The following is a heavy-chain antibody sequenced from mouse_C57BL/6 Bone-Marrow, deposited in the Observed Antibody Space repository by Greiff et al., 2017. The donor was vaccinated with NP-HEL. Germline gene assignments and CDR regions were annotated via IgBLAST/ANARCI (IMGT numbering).Heavy chain of an antibody. J-gene: IGHJ2*01. Sequence: VQLQQSGAELVRPGASVKLSCTASGFNIKDDYMHWVMQRPEQGLEWIGWIDPENGDTEYASKFQGKATITADTSSNTAYLQLSSLTSEDTAVYYCTTRDGYYFDYWGQGTTLTVSS. CDR3: TTRDGYYFDY. CDR1: GFNIKDDY. D-gene: IGHD2-3*01. CDR2: IDPENGDT. V-gene: IGHV14-4*01.